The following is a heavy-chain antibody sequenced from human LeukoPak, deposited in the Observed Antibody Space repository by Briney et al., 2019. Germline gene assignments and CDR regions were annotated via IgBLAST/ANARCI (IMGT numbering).Heavy chain of an antibody. D-gene: IGHD4-23*01. Sequence: GGSLRLSRVPSVWPFHDYGIRLVRQAPGKGLECGSGINYNGRRTHFADSVKGGFTISRDNAKNSLYLQLNSLRAEDTALYQRARALAAPFHDDGGFVPVDYWGQGTLVTVSS. J-gene: IGHJ4*02. V-gene: IGHV3-20*01. CDR3: ARALAAPFHDDGGFVPVDY. CDR2: INYNGRRT. CDR1: VWPFHDYG.